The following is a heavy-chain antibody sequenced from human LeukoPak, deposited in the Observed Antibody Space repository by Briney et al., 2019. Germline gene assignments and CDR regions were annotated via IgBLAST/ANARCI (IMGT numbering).Heavy chain of an antibody. CDR2: IYYSGST. CDR3: ARDRVPAAITFDP. J-gene: IGHJ5*02. V-gene: IGHV4-59*01. CDR1: GGSISSYY. Sequence: SETLSLTCTVSGGSISSYYWSWIRQPPGKGLELIGYIYYSGSTNFNPSLKSRVTISVDTSKNQFSLKLSSVTAADTAVYYCARDRVPAAITFDPWGQGTLVTVSS. D-gene: IGHD2-2*01.